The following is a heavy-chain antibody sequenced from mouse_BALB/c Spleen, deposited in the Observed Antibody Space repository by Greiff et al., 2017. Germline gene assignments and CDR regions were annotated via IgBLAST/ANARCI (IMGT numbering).Heavy chain of an antibody. CDR2: ISSGSSTI. CDR3: ARGDGYYVYYYAMDY. J-gene: IGHJ4*01. V-gene: IGHV5-17*02. CDR1: GFTFSSFG. D-gene: IGHD2-3*01. Sequence: EVKLVESGGGLVQPGGSRKLSCAASGFTFSSFGMHWVRQAPEKGLEWVAYISSGSSTIYYADTVKGRFTISRDNPKNTLFLQMTSLRSEDTAMYYCARGDGYYVYYYAMDYWGQGTSVTVSS.